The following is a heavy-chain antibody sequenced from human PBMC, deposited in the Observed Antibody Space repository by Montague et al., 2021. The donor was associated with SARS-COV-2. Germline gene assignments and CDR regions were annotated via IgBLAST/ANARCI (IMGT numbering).Heavy chain of an antibody. V-gene: IGHV4-4*02. Sequence: SETLSLTCAVSGGSISSSNWWSWVRQPPGKGLEWIGEIYHSGSTXNNPSLKSRVTISVDKSKNQFSLKLSSVTAADTAVYYCASRGAVAGKVYFQHWGQGTLVTVSP. CDR1: GGSISSSNW. CDR2: IYHSGST. CDR3: ASRGAVAGKVYFQH. D-gene: IGHD6-19*01. J-gene: IGHJ1*01.